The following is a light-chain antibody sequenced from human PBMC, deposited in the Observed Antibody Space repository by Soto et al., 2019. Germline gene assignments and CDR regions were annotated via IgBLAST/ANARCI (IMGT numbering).Light chain of an antibody. J-gene: IGLJ3*02. CDR2: EGT. Sequence: QSVLTQPASVSGFLGQSITMSCTGSSSDVGTFNLVSWFQQHPGKAPKLLIFEGTKRSSGVSDRFSGSKSGNTASLTISGLQAEDEADYHCCSYAGTRTSWVFGTGTKLTVL. CDR1: SSDVGTFNL. CDR3: CSYAGTRTSWV. V-gene: IGLV2-23*01.